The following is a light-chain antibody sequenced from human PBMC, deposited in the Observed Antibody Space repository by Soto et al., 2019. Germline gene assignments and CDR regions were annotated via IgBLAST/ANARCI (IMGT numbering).Light chain of an antibody. CDR1: QRVSSSY. CDR3: QQYGSSPPLT. J-gene: IGKJ4*01. Sequence: EIVLTQSPGTLSLSPGERATLSCRASQRVSSSYLAWYQQKPGQAPRLLIYGASSRATGIPARFSGSGSGTDFTLTISRLEPEDFAVYYCQQYGSSPPLTFGGGTKVEIK. CDR2: GAS. V-gene: IGKV3-20*01.